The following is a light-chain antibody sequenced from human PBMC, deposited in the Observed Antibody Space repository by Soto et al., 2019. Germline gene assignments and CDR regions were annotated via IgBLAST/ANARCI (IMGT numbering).Light chain of an antibody. J-gene: IGLJ2*01. CDR1: SSDVGGYNY. Sequence: QSALTQPASVSGSPGQSITISCTGTSSDVGGYNYVSWYQQHPGKAPKLMIYDVSNRPSGVSNRFSGSKSGNTASLTISVCQADDEADYYCSSYTSSSTLYVVFGGGTKLTVL. CDR3: SSYTSSSTLYVV. V-gene: IGLV2-14*01. CDR2: DVS.